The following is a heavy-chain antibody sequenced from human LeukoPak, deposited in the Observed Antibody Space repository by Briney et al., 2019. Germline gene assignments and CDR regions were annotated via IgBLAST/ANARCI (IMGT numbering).Heavy chain of an antibody. V-gene: IGHV4-59*01. CDR2: IYYSGST. D-gene: IGHD3-10*01. CDR1: GGSISSYY. Sequence: PSETLSLTCTVSGGSISSYYWSWIRQPPGKGLEWIGYIYYSGSTNYNPSLKSRVTISVDTSKNQFSLKLSSVTAADTAVYYCARVGFRDAFDIWGQGTMVTVSS. CDR3: ARVGFRDAFDI. J-gene: IGHJ3*02.